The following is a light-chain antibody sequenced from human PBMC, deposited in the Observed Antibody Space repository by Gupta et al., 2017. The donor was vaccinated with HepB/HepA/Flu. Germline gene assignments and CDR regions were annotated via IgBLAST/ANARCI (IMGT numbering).Light chain of an antibody. Sequence: EIKMTQSTSPLSATVGDRVTITCRASHDINNYVAWYQQKAGKTPRLLIYGASTLHSGVPSRFTCSGSGTDFTLTSSSLHPEDVATYYCQNYDRALGAFGGGTKVEFK. CDR3: QNYDRALGA. V-gene: IGKV1-27*01. CDR1: HDINNY. CDR2: GAS. J-gene: IGKJ4*01.